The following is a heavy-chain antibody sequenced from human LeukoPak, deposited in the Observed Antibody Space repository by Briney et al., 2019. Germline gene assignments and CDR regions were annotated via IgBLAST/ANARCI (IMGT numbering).Heavy chain of an antibody. Sequence: ASVKVSCKASGYTFTSYAMHWVRQAPGQRLEWMGWINAGNGNTKYSQKFQGRVTITRDRSMSTAYMELSSLRSEDTAMYYCASSVSRDGYNRFDIWGQGTMVTVSS. CDR3: ASSVSRDGYNRFDI. J-gene: IGHJ3*02. D-gene: IGHD5-24*01. CDR2: INAGNGNT. V-gene: IGHV1-3*01. CDR1: GYTFTSYA.